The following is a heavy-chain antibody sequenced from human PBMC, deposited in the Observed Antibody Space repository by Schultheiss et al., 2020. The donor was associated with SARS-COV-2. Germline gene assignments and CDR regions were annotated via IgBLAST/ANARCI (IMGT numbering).Heavy chain of an antibody. V-gene: IGHV3-23*01. Sequence: GESLKISCAASGFTVSSNYMSWVRQAPGKGLEWVSAISGSGGSTYYADSVKGRFTISRDNSKNTLYLQMNSLRAEDTAVYYCARDRGYYDSSGYYDAFDIWGQGTMVTVSS. D-gene: IGHD3-22*01. J-gene: IGHJ3*02. CDR3: ARDRGYYDSSGYYDAFDI. CDR2: ISGSGGST. CDR1: GFTVSSNY.